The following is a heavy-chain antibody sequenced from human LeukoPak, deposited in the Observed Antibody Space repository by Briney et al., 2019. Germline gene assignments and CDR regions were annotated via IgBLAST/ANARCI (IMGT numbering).Heavy chain of an antibody. CDR1: GGPISSGGYY. D-gene: IGHD5-18*01. CDR3: ARESSYGPTDY. Sequence: SETLSLTCTVSGGPISSGGYYWSWIRQHPGKGLEWIGYIYYSGSTYYNPSLKSRVTISADTSKNQFSLKLSSVTAADTAVYYCARESSYGPTDYWGQGTLVTVSS. V-gene: IGHV4-31*03. J-gene: IGHJ4*02. CDR2: IYYSGST.